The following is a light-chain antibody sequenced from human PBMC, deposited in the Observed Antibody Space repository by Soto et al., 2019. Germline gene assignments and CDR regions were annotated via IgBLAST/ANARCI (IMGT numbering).Light chain of an antibody. J-gene: IGLJ1*01. CDR1: RSDVAAYNF. CDR2: DVS. V-gene: IGLV2-14*01. Sequence: QSVLAQPASVSGSPGQSVALSCPGTRSDVAAYNFVSWYQQHPGKAPKLMVFDVSNRPSGVSDRFSGSKSGNTASLTISGLQAEDEADYYCSSYTSGGNYVFGTGTKVTVL. CDR3: SSYTSGGNYV.